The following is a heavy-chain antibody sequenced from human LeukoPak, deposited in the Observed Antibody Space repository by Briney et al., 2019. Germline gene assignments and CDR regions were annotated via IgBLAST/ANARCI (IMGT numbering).Heavy chain of an antibody. CDR2: ISAYNGNT. J-gene: IGHJ4*02. V-gene: IGHV1-18*01. Sequence: ASVKVSCKASGYTFTSYGISWVRQAPGQGLEWMGWISAYNGNTNYAQKLQGRVTMTTDTSTSTAHMELRSLRSDDTAVYYCASHYSSSWLALDYWGQGTLVTVSS. CDR3: ASHYSSSWLALDY. D-gene: IGHD6-13*01. CDR1: GYTFTSYG.